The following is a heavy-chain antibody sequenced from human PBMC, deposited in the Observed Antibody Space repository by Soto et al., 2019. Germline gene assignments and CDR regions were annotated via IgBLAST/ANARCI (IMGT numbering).Heavy chain of an antibody. CDR1: GGSISSGGYY. D-gene: IGHD1-7*01. CDR3: AREGWRTGTTRGPPDY. V-gene: IGHV4-31*03. CDR2: IYYSGST. Sequence: SETLSLTCTVSGGSISSGGYYWSWIRQHPGKGLEWIGYIYYSGSTYYNPSLKSRVTISVDTSKNQFSLKLSSVTAADTAVYYCAREGWRTGTTRGPPDYWGQGTLVTVSS. J-gene: IGHJ4*02.